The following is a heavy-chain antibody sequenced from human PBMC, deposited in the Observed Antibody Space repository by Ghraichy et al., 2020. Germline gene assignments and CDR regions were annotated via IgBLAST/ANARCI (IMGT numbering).Heavy chain of an antibody. Sequence: GGSLRLSCAASGFTFRDHYMSWIRQAPGKGLEWVSLISRKGRDTNYAESVRGRFPISRDDAKSSLYLQLNTLWAEATAVYYCVREGLALGKSGCDVWVQGTLVTVSS. CDR3: VREGLALGKSGCDV. D-gene: IGHD6-25*01. V-gene: IGHV3-11*06. J-gene: IGHJ4*02. CDR2: ISRKGRDT. CDR1: GFTFRDHY.